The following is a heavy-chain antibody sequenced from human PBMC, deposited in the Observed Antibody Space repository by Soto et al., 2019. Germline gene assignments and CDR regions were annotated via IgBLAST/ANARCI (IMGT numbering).Heavy chain of an antibody. J-gene: IGHJ4*02. D-gene: IGHD1-26*01. CDR2: IYYSGST. CDR3: ARIEKYSGSSY. Sequence: SETLSLTCTVSGGSISSYYWSWIRQPPGKGLEWIGYIYYSGSTNYNPSLKSRVTISVDTSKNQFSLKLSSLTAAVTAVYYCARIEKYSGSSYWGQGTLVTVSS. V-gene: IGHV4-59*01. CDR1: GGSISSYY.